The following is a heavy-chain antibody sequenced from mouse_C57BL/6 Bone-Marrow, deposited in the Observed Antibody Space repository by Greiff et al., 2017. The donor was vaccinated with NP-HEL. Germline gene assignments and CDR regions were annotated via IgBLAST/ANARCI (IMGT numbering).Heavy chain of an antibody. CDR3: ARSGYYGSLWYFDV. J-gene: IGHJ1*03. CDR2: IYPRDGST. D-gene: IGHD1-1*01. Sequence: VKLMESGPELVKPGASVKLSCKASGYTFTSYDINWVKQRPGQGLEWIGWIYPRDGSTKYNEKFKGKATLTVDTSSSTAYMELHSLTSEDSAVYFCARSGYYGSLWYFDVWGTGTTVTVSS. CDR1: GYTFTSYD. V-gene: IGHV1-85*01.